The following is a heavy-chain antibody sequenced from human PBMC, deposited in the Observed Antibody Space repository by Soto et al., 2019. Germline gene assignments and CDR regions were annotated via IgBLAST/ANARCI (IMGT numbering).Heavy chain of an antibody. Sequence: QVRLVQSGAEVKKPGSSVKVSCEASGGTFSSYTFSWVRRAPGHGLEWMGGIIPMFRTGNYAQKFQGRVTITPDESTNTVYMELSSLRSDDTAVYYCARDCGSTSCFDMDVWGQGTTVTVSS. D-gene: IGHD2-2*01. CDR2: IIPMFRTG. CDR1: GGTFSSYT. CDR3: ARDCGSTSCFDMDV. J-gene: IGHJ6*02. V-gene: IGHV1-69*01.